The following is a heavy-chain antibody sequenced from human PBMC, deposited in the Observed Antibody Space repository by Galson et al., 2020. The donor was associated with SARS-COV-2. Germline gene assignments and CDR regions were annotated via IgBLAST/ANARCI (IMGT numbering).Heavy chain of an antibody. J-gene: IGHJ6*02. V-gene: IGHV1-69*04. CDR3: ARDETIVVVVAATLNYGMDV. D-gene: IGHD2-15*01. CDR1: GGTFSSYA. CDR2: IIPILGIA. Sequence: KISCKASGGTFSSYAISWVRQAPGQGLEWMGRIIPILGIANYAQKFQGRVTITADKSTSTAYMELSSLRSEDTAVYYCARDETIVVVVAATLNYGMDVWGQGTTVTVSS.